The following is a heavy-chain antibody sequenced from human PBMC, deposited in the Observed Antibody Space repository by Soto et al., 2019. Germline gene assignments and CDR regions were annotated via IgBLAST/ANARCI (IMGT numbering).Heavy chain of an antibody. CDR2: ISSSSSYI. J-gene: IGHJ6*02. D-gene: IGHD3-9*01. V-gene: IGHV3-21*01. Sequence: GGSLRLSCAASGFTFSSYSMNWVRQAPGKGLEWVSSISSSSSYIYYADSVKGRFTISRDNAKNSLYLQMNSLRAEDTAVYYCARVGWFLRYFDLLRSRSNFYGMDVSGQGTTVTVSS. CDR3: ARVGWFLRYFDLLRSRSNFYGMDV. CDR1: GFTFSSYS.